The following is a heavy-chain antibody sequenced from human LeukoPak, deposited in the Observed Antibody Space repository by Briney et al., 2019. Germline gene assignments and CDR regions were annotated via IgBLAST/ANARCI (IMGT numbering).Heavy chain of an antibody. J-gene: IGHJ4*02. Sequence: SETLPLTCSVSGGSISSSSYSWGWIRQPPGKGLEGIGSIYYSGTTYHNPYLKSRVTISVDTSKNQYSLRLSSVTAADTAMYYCARHVHIAVTGTLVHWDYWGQGTLVTVSS. D-gene: IGHD6-19*01. V-gene: IGHV4-39*01. CDR1: GGSISSSSYS. CDR3: ARHVHIAVTGTLVHWDY. CDR2: IYYSGTT.